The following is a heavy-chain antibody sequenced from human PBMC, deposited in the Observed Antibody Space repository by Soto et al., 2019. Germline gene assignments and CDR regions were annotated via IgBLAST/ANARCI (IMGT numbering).Heavy chain of an antibody. CDR2: ISAYNGNT. J-gene: IGHJ4*02. V-gene: IGHV1-18*01. CDR1: GYTFTSYG. D-gene: IGHD2-2*01. Sequence: ASVKVSCKAPGYTFTSYGISWVRQAPGQGLEWMGWISAYNGNTNYAQKLQGRVTMTTDTSTSTAYMELRSLRSDDTAVYYCARGASLGVSSTSCYEDYWGQGTLVTVSS. CDR3: ARGASLGVSSTSCYEDY.